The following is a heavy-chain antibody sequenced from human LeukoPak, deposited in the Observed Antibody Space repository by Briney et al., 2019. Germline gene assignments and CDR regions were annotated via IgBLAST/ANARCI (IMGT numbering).Heavy chain of an antibody. CDR1: GFTFSSYA. D-gene: IGHD3-10*01. CDR3: ARVSMVRGNSFDY. V-gene: IGHV3-48*04. CDR2: ISSSSSTI. J-gene: IGHJ4*02. Sequence: GGSLRLSCAASGFTFSSYAMSWVRQAPGKGLEWVSYISSSSSTIYYADSVKGRFTISRDNAKNSLYLQMNSLRAEDTALYYCARVSMVRGNSFDYWGQGTLVTVSS.